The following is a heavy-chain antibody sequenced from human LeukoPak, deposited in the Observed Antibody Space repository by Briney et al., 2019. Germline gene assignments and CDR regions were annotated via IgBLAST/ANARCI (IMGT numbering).Heavy chain of an antibody. CDR2: IYYSGFT. J-gene: IGHJ4*02. V-gene: IGHV4-59*01. Sequence: SETLSLTCTVSGDSITGYYWSWIRQPPGKGLEWIGYIYYSGFTDYNPSLKSRVTMSVDTSKNQFSLKLSSVTAADTAVYYCARAVISFAGLIAKGFDSWGQGTLVTISS. CDR3: ARAVISFAGLIAKGFDS. CDR1: GDSITGYY. D-gene: IGHD3-16*02.